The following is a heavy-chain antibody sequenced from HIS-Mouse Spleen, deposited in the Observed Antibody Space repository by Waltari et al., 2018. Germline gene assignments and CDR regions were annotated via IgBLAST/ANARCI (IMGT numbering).Heavy chain of an antibody. D-gene: IGHD3-10*01. J-gene: IGHJ4*02. CDR2: ISYDGSNK. V-gene: IGHV3-30-3*01. Sequence: QVQLVESGGGVVQPGRALGLPCAASGVTFRSYSMPWGRQAPGKGLEWVAVISYDGSNKYYADSVKGRFTISRDNSKNTLYLQMNSLRAEDTAVYYCARVTGGGYWGQGTLVTVSS. CDR3: ARVTGGGY. CDR1: GVTFRSYS.